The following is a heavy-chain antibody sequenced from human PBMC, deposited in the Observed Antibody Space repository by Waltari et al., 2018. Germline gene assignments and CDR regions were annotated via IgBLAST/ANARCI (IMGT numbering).Heavy chain of an antibody. CDR3: ATGGWGFYLDN. D-gene: IGHD7-27*01. CDR1: GIPFSNFA. Sequence: QVQLVESGGGVVQPGGSLRLSCAASGIPFSNFAMHWVRQNPARGRECVAFIRFDGTAAYYADSVTGRFTIARDNYESTCYLQMNSLRPEDTGVYWCATGGWGFYLDNWGQGTLVTFSS. J-gene: IGHJ4*02. CDR2: IRFDGTAA. V-gene: IGHV3-30*02.